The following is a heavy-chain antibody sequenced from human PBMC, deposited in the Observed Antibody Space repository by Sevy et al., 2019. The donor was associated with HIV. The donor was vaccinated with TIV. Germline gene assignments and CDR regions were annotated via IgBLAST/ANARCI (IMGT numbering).Heavy chain of an antibody. CDR3: AREQGSSWPYYFDY. D-gene: IGHD6-6*01. CDR1: GFTFSSYA. J-gene: IGHJ4*02. V-gene: IGHV3-30-3*01. Sequence: GGSLRLSCAASGFTFSSYAMHWVRQAPGKGLEWVAVISYDGSNKYYADSVKGRFTISRDNSKYTLYLQMNSLRAEDTAVYYCAREQGSSWPYYFDYWGQGTLVTVSS. CDR2: ISYDGSNK.